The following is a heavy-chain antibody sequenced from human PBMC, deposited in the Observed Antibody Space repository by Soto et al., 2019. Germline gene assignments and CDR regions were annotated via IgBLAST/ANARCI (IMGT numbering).Heavy chain of an antibody. CDR2: IIPIFGTA. CDR1: GGTFSSYA. Sequence: QVQLVQSGDEVKKPGSSVKVCCKASGGTFSSYAISWVRQAPGQGLEWMGGIIPIFGTANYAQKFQGRVTITADESTSTAYMELSSLRSEDTAVYYCARGEMATITVTDYYYGMDVWGQGTTVTVSS. D-gene: IGHD5-12*01. J-gene: IGHJ6*02. V-gene: IGHV1-69*12. CDR3: ARGEMATITVTDYYYGMDV.